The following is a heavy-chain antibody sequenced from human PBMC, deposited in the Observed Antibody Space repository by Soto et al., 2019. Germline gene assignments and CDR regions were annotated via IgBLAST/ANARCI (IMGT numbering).Heavy chain of an antibody. J-gene: IGHJ4*02. CDR3: ATDLGRDCSGGSCYSKSFDY. CDR2: IIPIFGTA. V-gene: IGHV1-69*13. Sequence: GASVKVSCKASGGTFSSYAISWVRQAPGQGLEWMGGIIPIFGTANYAQKFQGRVTITADESTGTAYMELSSLRSEDTAVYYCATDLGRDCSGGSCYSKSFDYWGQGTLVTVSS. CDR1: GGTFSSYA. D-gene: IGHD2-15*01.